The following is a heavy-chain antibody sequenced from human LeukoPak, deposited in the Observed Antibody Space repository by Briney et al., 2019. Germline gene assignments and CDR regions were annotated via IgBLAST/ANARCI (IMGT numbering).Heavy chain of an antibody. V-gene: IGHV3-53*01. CDR2: IYSGGST. D-gene: IGHD3-22*01. J-gene: IGHJ4*02. CDR1: GFTVSSNY. CDR3: ARSNYYDSSGYYYGGNY. Sequence: GGSLRLSCAASGFTVSSNYISWVRQAPGKGLEWVSVIYSGGSTYYADSVKGRFTISRDNSKNTLYLQMNSLRAEDTAVYYCARSNYYDSSGYYYGGNYWGQGTLVTVSS.